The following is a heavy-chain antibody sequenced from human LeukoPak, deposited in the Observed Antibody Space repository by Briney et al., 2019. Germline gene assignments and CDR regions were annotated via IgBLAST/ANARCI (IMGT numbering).Heavy chain of an antibody. CDR3: ARVGGITMIVVLITDAFDI. D-gene: IGHD3-22*01. V-gene: IGHV4-59*12. CDR1: GVSISSYY. Sequence: SETLSLTCTVSGVSISSYYWSWIRQPPGKGLEWVGSIYYSGSTYYNPSLKSRVTISVDTSKNQFSLKLRSVTAADTAVYYCARVGGITMIVVLITDAFDIWGQGTMVTVSS. J-gene: IGHJ3*02. CDR2: IYYSGST.